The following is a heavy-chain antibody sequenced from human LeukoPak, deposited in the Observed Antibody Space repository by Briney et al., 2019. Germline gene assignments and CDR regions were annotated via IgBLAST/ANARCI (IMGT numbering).Heavy chain of an antibody. CDR2: IYPGDSDT. CDR1: GYRFISYW. V-gene: IGHV5-51*01. CDR3: ARLSYDILTGYYTSSPNYYYYYMDV. D-gene: IGHD3-9*01. Sequence: GESLQISCKGSGYRFISYWIGWVRQMPGKGLEWMGIIYPGDSDTRYSPSFQGQVTISADKSISTAYLQWSSLKASDTAMYYCARLSYDILTGYYTSSPNYYYYYMDVWGKGTTVTISS. J-gene: IGHJ6*03.